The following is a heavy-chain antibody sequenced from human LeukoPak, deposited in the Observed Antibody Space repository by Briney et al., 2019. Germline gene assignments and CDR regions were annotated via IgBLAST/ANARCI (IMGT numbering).Heavy chain of an antibody. Sequence: SETLSLTCTVSGYSISSGYYWGWIRQPPGKGLEWIGSIYHSGSTYYNPSLKSRVTISVDTSKNQFSLKLSSVTAADTALYYCARIDYGCNYVYYMDVCGKGTTVTVSS. CDR2: IYHSGST. CDR1: GYSISSGYY. J-gene: IGHJ6*03. CDR3: ARIDYGCNYVYYMDV. V-gene: IGHV4-38-2*02. D-gene: IGHD4-23*01.